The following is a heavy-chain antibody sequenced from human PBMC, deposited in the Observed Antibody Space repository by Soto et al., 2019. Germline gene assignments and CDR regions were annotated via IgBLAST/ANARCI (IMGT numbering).Heavy chain of an antibody. D-gene: IGHD3-10*01. CDR3: ARMALEYYYGSGSYSAHPSLGYYYGMDV. V-gene: IGHV1-18*01. CDR2: ISAYNGNT. J-gene: IGHJ6*02. CDR1: GYTFTSYG. Sequence: GASVKDSCKASGYTFTSYGISWVRQAPGQGLEWMGWISAYNGNTNYAQKLQGRVTMTTDTSTSTAYMELRSLRSDDTAVYYCARMALEYYYGSGSYSAHPSLGYYYGMDVWGQGTTVTVSS.